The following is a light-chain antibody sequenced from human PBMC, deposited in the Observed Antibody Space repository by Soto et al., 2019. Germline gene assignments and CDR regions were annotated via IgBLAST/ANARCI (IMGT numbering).Light chain of an antibody. Sequence: EIVLTQSPATLSLSPGAVATLSCRASQSVTTYLAWHQHKPGQAPRLLISDASDRAAGVPARFNGTGSGTDFTLTIVGLEPEDSAVYYCQQRSTWPLQTFGRGTKVEI. V-gene: IGKV3-11*01. CDR3: QQRSTWPLQT. CDR2: DAS. J-gene: IGKJ1*01. CDR1: QSVTTY.